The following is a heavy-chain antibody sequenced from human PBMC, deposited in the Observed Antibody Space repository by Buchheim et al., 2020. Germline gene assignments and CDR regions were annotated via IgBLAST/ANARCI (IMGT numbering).Heavy chain of an antibody. D-gene: IGHD3-22*01. Sequence: EVQLVESGGGLVQPGGSLRLSCAASGFTFSSYEMNWVRQAPGKGLEWVSYISSSGSTIYYADSVKGRFTISRDNAKNSLSLQMNSLRAEDTAVYYCAGFYDSRNYYYYYGMDVWGQGTT. CDR1: GFTFSSYE. V-gene: IGHV3-48*03. CDR3: AGFYDSRNYYYYYGMDV. CDR2: ISSSGSTI. J-gene: IGHJ6*02.